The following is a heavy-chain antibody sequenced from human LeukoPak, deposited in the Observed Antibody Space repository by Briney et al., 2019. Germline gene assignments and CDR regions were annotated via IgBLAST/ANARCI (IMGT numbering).Heavy chain of an antibody. Sequence: GASVMVSCKATGYTFTSYGISWVRQAPGQGLEWMGWISSNSDNTNYAQKLQGRVTMTTDTSTSTAYMELRSLRSDDTAVYYCARDWGSIKVITDYWGQGTLVTVSS. J-gene: IGHJ4*02. V-gene: IGHV1-18*01. CDR2: ISSNSDNT. CDR1: GYTFTSYG. D-gene: IGHD3-16*01. CDR3: ARDWGSIKVITDY.